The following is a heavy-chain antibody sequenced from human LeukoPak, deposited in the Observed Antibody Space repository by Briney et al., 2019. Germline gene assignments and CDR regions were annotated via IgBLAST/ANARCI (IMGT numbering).Heavy chain of an antibody. Sequence: GGSLRLSCAASGFTFSTYWMSWVRQAPGKGLEWVANIKEDGSGKYYMDSAKGRFTISRDNAKNSLYLQMNSLRAEDTAVYYCARPAYPRHDSSGYYLKWGQGTLVTVSS. CDR1: GFTFSTYW. D-gene: IGHD3-22*01. J-gene: IGHJ4*02. CDR2: IKEDGSGK. V-gene: IGHV3-7*01. CDR3: ARPAYPRHDSSGYYLK.